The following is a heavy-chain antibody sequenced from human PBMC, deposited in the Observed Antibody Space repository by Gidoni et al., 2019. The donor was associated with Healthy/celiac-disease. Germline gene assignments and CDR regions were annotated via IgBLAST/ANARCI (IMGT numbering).Heavy chain of an antibody. CDR3: ARDREEDY. Sequence: EVQLVESGGGLVMPGGSLRLPCAASGFTFSSYSMNWVRQAPGKVLEWVSSISSSSSYIYYADSVKDRFTISRDNAKNSLYLQMNSLRAEDTAVYYCARDREEDYWGQGTLVTVSS. CDR2: ISSSSSYI. D-gene: IGHD3-10*01. V-gene: IGHV3-21*01. CDR1: GFTFSSYS. J-gene: IGHJ4*02.